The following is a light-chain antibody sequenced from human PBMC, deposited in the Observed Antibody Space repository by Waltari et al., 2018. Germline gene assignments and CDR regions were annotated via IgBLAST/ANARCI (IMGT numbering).Light chain of an antibody. CDR3: QQPPGT. Sequence: DIQMTQSPSTLSASVGDRVTITCRASQSFSSWLAWYQQKPGKAPKLLIFAASTLQSGVPSRFSGSGSGTEFTLTISNLQPEDVATYYCQQPPGTFGGGTKVEIK. CDR2: AAS. CDR1: QSFSSW. J-gene: IGKJ4*01. V-gene: IGKV1-5*01.